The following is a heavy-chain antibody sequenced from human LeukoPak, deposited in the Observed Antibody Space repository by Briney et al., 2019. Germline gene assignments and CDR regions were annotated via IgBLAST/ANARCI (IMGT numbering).Heavy chain of an antibody. D-gene: IGHD5-12*01. CDR2: IYHSGST. CDR1: GGSISSGGYS. CDR3: ASSSSYDAHFDY. J-gene: IGHJ4*02. Sequence: SETLSLTCAVSGGSISSGGYSWSWIRQPPGKGLEWIGYIYHSGSTYYNPSLKSRVTISVDRSKNQFSLKLSSVTAADTAVYYCASSSSYDAHFDYWGQGTLVTVSS. V-gene: IGHV4-30-2*01.